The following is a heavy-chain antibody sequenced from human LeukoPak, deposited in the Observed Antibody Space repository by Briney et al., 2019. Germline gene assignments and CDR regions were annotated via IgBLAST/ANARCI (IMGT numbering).Heavy chain of an antibody. CDR1: GYISTAYY. V-gene: IGHV1-2*02. J-gene: IGHJ3*02. D-gene: IGHD2-15*01. CDR3: ARDLSGGALGAFDI. CDR2: INPNSGGT. Sequence: ASVKVSCKASGYISTAYYIHWLRQAPGQGLEWMGWINPNSGGTSFALNFQGRVTLTRDASISTVYMELSRLRSDDTAVYYCARDLSGGALGAFDIWGQGTMVTVSS.